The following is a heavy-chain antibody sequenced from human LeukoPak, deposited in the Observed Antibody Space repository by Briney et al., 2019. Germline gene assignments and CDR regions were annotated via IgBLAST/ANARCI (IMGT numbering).Heavy chain of an antibody. CDR3: VTTHFDILTVSYYFDF. V-gene: IGHV4-39*01. CDR2: MFYGGTT. D-gene: IGHD3-9*01. Sequence: PSETLSLTCTVSGGSISSGDYYWSWVRQPPGKVLEWIGSMFYGGTTYSSPSLQSRVTISVDTSKNQFSLRLSSVTAADTAVYYCVTTHFDILTVSYYFDFWGQGTLVTVSS. CDR1: GGSISSGDYY. J-gene: IGHJ4*02.